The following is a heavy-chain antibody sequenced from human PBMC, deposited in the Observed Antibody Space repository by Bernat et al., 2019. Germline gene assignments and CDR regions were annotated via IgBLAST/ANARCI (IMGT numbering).Heavy chain of an antibody. V-gene: IGHV3-15*01. J-gene: IGHJ4*02. Sequence: EVQLVESGGGLVKPGGSLRLSCAASGFTFSNAWMSWVRQAPGKGLEWGGRIKSKTDGGTTDYAAPVKGRFTISRDDSKNTLYLQMNSLKTEDTAVYYCTTTPSYYGNDYWGQGTLVTVSS. CDR1: GFTFSNAW. CDR3: TTTPSYYGNDY. CDR2: IKSKTDGGTT. D-gene: IGHD4-11*01.